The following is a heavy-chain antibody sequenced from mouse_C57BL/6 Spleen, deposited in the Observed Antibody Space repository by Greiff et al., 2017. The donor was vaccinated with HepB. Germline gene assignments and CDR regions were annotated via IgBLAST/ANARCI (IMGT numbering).Heavy chain of an antibody. CDR3: TIYYDYDGEYYYAMDY. D-gene: IGHD2-4*01. CDR1: GFTFSDAW. V-gene: IGHV6-6*01. Sequence: EVKLMESGGGLVQPGGSMKLSCAASGFTFSDAWMDWVRQSPEKGLEWVAEIRNKANNHATYYAESVKGRFTISRDDSKSSVYLQMNSLRAEDTGIYYCTIYYDYDGEYYYAMDYWGQGTSVTVSS. CDR2: IRNKANNHAT. J-gene: IGHJ4*01.